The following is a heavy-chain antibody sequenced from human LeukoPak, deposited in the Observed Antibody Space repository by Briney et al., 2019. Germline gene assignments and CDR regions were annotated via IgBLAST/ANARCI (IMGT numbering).Heavy chain of an antibody. Sequence: ASVKVSCKTSGYTFTHYGISWVRQAPGQGLEWVGWISAYNGDTKYAQSFQDKVTMTTDTSTSTAYMELRSLTSDDTAVYYCARDSQGAGAGRRPRWFDPWGQGTLVTVSS. V-gene: IGHV1-18*01. CDR2: ISAYNGDT. CDR1: GYTFTHYG. J-gene: IGHJ5*02. CDR3: ARDSQGAGAGRRPRWFDP. D-gene: IGHD6-13*01.